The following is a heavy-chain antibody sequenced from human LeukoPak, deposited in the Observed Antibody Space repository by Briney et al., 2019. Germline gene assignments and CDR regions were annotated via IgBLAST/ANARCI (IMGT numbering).Heavy chain of an antibody. CDR1: GYTFTGYY. V-gene: IGHV1-2*02. D-gene: IGHD3-10*01. CDR3: ARFRWGSGSPDFDY. J-gene: IGHJ4*02. CDR2: INPNSGGT. Sequence: EASVKVSCKASGYTFTGYYMHWVRQAPGQGLEWMGWINPNSGGTNYAQKFQGRVTMTSDNSISTAYMELSSLTSEDTAVYYCARFRWGSGSPDFDYWGQGTLVTVSS.